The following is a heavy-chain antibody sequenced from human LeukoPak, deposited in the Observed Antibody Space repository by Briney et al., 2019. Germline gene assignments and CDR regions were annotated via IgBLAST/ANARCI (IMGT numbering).Heavy chain of an antibody. CDR2: IKQDGSEK. Sequence: PGGSLRLSCAASGFTFSSYWMSWVRQAPGKGLEWVANIKQDGSEKYYVDSVKGRFTISRDNAKNSLYLQMNSLRAEDTALYYCAKRLRLGAFDYWGQGTLVTVSS. CDR1: GFTFSSYW. D-gene: IGHD5-12*01. J-gene: IGHJ4*02. V-gene: IGHV3-7*03. CDR3: AKRLRLGAFDY.